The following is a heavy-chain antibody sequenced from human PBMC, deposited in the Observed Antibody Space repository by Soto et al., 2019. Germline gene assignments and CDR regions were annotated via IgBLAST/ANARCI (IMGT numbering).Heavy chain of an antibody. CDR1: GFILSDSA. CDR2: IGSSSSVI. V-gene: IGHV3-48*01. D-gene: IGHD7-27*01. Sequence: EVQLVESGGSLVQPGGSLRLSCATSGFILSDSAMNWVRQAPGKGLEWVSYIGSSSSVIDYADSVKGRFTVSRDNARNSLYLQMSSLRAEDTAVYYCARDLSWGSNWYYFMDVWGKGTTVTVSS. J-gene: IGHJ6*03. CDR3: ARDLSWGSNWYYFMDV.